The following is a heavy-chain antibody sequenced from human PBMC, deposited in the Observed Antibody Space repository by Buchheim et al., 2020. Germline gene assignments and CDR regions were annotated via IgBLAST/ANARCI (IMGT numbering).Heavy chain of an antibody. CDR2: ISGSGGST. Sequence: EVQLLESGGGLVQPGGSLRLSCAASGFTFSSYAMSWVRQAPGKGLEWVSAISGSGGSTYYADSVKGRFTISRDNSKNTLYLQMNSLRAEDTAVYYCAKDPYIRSEQWLVLIGLGARFDPWGQGTL. D-gene: IGHD6-19*01. CDR1: GFTFSSYA. J-gene: IGHJ5*02. V-gene: IGHV3-23*01. CDR3: AKDPYIRSEQWLVLIGLGARFDP.